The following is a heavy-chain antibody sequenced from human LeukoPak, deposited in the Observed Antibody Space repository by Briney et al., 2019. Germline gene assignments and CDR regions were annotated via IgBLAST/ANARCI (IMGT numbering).Heavy chain of an antibody. CDR1: GATFSSYT. Sequence: SGELSCNASGATFSSYTISLVRQAPGQGLEWMGRVIPILGIANYAQKFQGRVTITADKSTSTAYMELSSLRSEDTAVYYCARQVVPAANDYWGQGTLVTVSS. J-gene: IGHJ4*02. D-gene: IGHD2-2*01. CDR2: VIPILGIA. V-gene: IGHV1-69*02. CDR3: ARQVVPAANDY.